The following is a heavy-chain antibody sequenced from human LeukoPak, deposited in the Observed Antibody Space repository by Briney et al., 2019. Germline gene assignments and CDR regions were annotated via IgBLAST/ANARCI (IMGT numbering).Heavy chain of an antibody. Sequence: PSETLSLTCTVSGGSISSYYWSWIRQPPGKGLEWIGYIYYSGSTNYNPSLKSRVTISVDTSKNQFSLKLSSVTAADTAVYYCAIEVYYGGDCRYYFDYWGQGTLVTVSS. J-gene: IGHJ4*02. CDR3: AIEVYYGGDCRYYFDY. CDR1: GGSISSYY. CDR2: IYYSGST. V-gene: IGHV4-59*01. D-gene: IGHD2-21*02.